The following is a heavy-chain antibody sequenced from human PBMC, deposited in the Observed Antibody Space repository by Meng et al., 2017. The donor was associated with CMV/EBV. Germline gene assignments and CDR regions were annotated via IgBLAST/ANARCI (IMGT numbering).Heavy chain of an antibody. CDR1: GFTFSSYE. CDR3: AFSDCSSTSCWFDY. Sequence: GGSLRLSCAASGFTFSSYEMNWVRQAPGKGLEWVSYISSSGSTIYYADSVKGRFTISRDNAKNSLYLQMNSLRAEDTAVYYCAFSDCSSTSCWFDYWGQGTLVTVSS. V-gene: IGHV3-48*03. D-gene: IGHD2-2*01. J-gene: IGHJ4*02. CDR2: ISSSGSTI.